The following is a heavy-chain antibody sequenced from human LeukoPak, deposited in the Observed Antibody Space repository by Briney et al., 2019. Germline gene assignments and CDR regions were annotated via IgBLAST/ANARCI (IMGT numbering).Heavy chain of an antibody. CDR3: ARQAGYSSSWYQGRYQNAFDI. Sequence: PSETLSLTCTVSGGSISSSSYYWGWIRQPPGKGLEWIGSIYYSGSTYYNPSLKSRVTISVDTSKNQFSLKLSSVTAADTAVYYCARQAGYSSSWYQGRYQNAFDIWGQGTMVTVSS. D-gene: IGHD6-13*01. J-gene: IGHJ3*02. V-gene: IGHV4-39*01. CDR2: IYYSGST. CDR1: GGSISSSSYY.